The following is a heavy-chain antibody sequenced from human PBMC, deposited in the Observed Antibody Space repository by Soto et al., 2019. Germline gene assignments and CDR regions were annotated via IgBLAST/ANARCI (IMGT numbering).Heavy chain of an antibody. D-gene: IGHD2-21*01. V-gene: IGHV1-69*13. CDR3: SRGLFDYDYGSDVYPFDI. CDR2: ITPILGTA. CDR1: GATFSTFN. J-gene: IGHJ4*02. Sequence: RASVKVSCKASGATFSTFNINWVRQAPGQGLEWMGGITPILGTANYAQKFQGRVQITADDSTSTVHMELSSLRSEDTAVYYCSRGLFDYDYGSDVYPFDIWGQGTQVTVS.